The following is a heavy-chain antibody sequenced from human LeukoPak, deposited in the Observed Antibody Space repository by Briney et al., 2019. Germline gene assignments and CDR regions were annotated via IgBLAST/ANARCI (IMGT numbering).Heavy chain of an antibody. J-gene: IGHJ5*02. Sequence: SETLSLTCTVSGGSISPYFWRWIRQPPGKGLEWIGYISYTGSTNYNPFLKSRVTISVDTSKNQFSLQLTSVTAADTAVYYCARDDYRGVTNFDPWGQGTLVTVSS. D-gene: IGHD3-10*01. CDR2: ISYTGST. CDR1: GGSISPYF. CDR3: ARDDYRGVTNFDP. V-gene: IGHV4-59*01.